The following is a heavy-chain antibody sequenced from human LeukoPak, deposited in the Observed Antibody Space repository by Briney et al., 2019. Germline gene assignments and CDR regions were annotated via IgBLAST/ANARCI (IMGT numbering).Heavy chain of an antibody. J-gene: IGHJ4*02. CDR2: IYSGGSR. CDR3: AKVRKWELRGGTYYFDY. V-gene: IGHV3-53*01. D-gene: IGHD1-26*01. CDR1: GITVSSNY. Sequence: GGSLRLSCAASGITVSSNYMSWVRQAPGKGLEWVSVIYSGGSRYYADSVKGRFTISRDNSKNTLYLQMNSLRAEDTVVYYCAKVRKWELRGGTYYFDYWGQGTLVTVSS.